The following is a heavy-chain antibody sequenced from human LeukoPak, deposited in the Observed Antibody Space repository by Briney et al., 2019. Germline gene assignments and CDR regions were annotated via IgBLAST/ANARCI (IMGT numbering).Heavy chain of an antibody. D-gene: IGHD2-15*01. CDR2: IYSGGST. CDR3: ARCIGYYYYYMDV. V-gene: IGHV3-53*01. CDR1: GFTVSSNY. Sequence: GGSLRLSCAASGFTVSSNYMSWVRQAPGKGLEWVSVIYSGGSTYYADSVKGRFTISRDNSKNTLYLQMNSLRAEDTAVYYCARCIGYYYYYMDVWGQGTTVTVSS. J-gene: IGHJ6*03.